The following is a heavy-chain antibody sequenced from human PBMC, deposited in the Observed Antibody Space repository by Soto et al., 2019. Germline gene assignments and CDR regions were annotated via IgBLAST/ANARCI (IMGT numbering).Heavy chain of an antibody. Sequence: GESLKISCKGSGYSFTSYWINWVRQMPGKGLEWMGIIYPGDSDTRYSPSFQGQVTISADKSISTAYLQWSSLKASDTAMYYCARQLLWFGELPPDYYGMDVWGQGTTVTVSS. J-gene: IGHJ6*02. CDR2: IYPGDSDT. CDR1: GYSFTSYW. V-gene: IGHV5-51*01. CDR3: ARQLLWFGELPPDYYGMDV. D-gene: IGHD3-10*01.